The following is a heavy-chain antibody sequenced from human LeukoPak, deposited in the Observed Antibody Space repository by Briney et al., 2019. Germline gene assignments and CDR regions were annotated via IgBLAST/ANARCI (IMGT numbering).Heavy chain of an antibody. J-gene: IGHJ4*02. CDR1: GGTFSNYA. Sequence: SVKVSCKASGGTFSNYAINWVRQAPGQGLEWMGGIIPIFGTAHYAQKFQGRVTITAAESTSTAYMELSSLRSEDTAVYYCARGWLSETTVVTPYNYWGQGTLVTVSS. CDR2: IIPIFGTA. D-gene: IGHD4-23*01. CDR3: ARGWLSETTVVTPYNY. V-gene: IGHV1-69*13.